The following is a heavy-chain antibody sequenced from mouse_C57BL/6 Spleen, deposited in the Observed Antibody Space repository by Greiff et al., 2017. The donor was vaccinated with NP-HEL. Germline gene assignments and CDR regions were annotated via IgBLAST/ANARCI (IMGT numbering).Heavy chain of an antibody. J-gene: IGHJ3*01. CDR2: IYPGSGST. Sequence: VQLQQPGAELVKPGASVKMSCKASGYTFTSYWITWVKQRPGQGLEWIGDIYPGSGSTNYNEKFKSKATLTVDTSSSTAYMQLSSLTSEDSAVYYCARGTNYYGNYEFAYWGQGTLVTVSA. V-gene: IGHV1-55*01. CDR3: ARGTNYYGNYEFAY. CDR1: GYTFTSYW. D-gene: IGHD2-1*01.